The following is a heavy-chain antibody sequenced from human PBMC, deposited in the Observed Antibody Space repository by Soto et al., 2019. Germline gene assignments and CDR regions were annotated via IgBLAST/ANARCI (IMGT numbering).Heavy chain of an antibody. CDR3: ARGHKGYSRHAFDI. CDR2: INHSGST. V-gene: IGHV4-34*01. Sequence: QVQLQQWGAGLLKPSETLSLTCAVYGGSFRGYYWSWIRQPPGKGLEWIGEINHSGSTNYNPSLKLRVAISVATSKNQFSLKLSSVTAADTAVYYCARGHKGYSRHAFDIWGRGTMVTVSS. D-gene: IGHD2-15*01. J-gene: IGHJ3*02. CDR1: GGSFRGYY.